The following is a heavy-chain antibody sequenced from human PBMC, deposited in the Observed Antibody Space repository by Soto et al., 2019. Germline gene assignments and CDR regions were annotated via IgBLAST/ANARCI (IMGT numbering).Heavy chain of an antibody. CDR3: AKTTDGWFSAFEI. CDR1: GFVLSSYA. CDR2: ISGSGATA. V-gene: IGHV3-23*01. J-gene: IGHJ3*02. Sequence: GGSLRLSCAASGFVLSSYAMILVRQAPGKGLEWVSAISGSGATAYYADSVKGRFIFSRDNPKNTMYLQMNSLRAEDTAVYFCAKTTDGWFSAFEIWGQGTVVTVSS. D-gene: IGHD6-19*01.